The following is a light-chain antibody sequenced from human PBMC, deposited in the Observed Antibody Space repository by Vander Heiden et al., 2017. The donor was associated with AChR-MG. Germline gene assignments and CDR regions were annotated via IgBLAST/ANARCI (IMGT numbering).Light chain of an antibody. Sequence: SALTQPASVSVSPGQSITISCTGTSSDVGGYNYVSWYQQHPGKAPKLMIYEVSNRPSGVSNRFSGSKSGNTASLTISGLQAEDEADYYCSSYTSSSTVVFGGGTKLTVI. J-gene: IGLJ2*01. CDR3: SSYTSSSTVV. V-gene: IGLV2-14*01. CDR2: EVS. CDR1: SSDVGGYNY.